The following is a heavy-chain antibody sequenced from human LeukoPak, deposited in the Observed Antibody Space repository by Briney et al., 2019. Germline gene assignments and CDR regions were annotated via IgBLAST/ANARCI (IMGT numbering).Heavy chain of an antibody. CDR2: IGGSSSPI. Sequence: GGSLRLSCAASGFTFSSYSMSWVRQAPGKGLEWVSYIGGSSSPIYYADSVKGRFTISRDNSKNTLYLQMNSLRAEDTAVYYCTQAPGYCSSTSCRYNWFDPWGQGTLVTVSS. CDR3: TQAPGYCSSTSCRYNWFDP. J-gene: IGHJ5*02. D-gene: IGHD2-2*01. V-gene: IGHV3-48*01. CDR1: GFTFSSYS.